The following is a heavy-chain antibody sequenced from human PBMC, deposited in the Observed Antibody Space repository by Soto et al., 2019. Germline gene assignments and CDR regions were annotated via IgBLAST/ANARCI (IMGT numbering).Heavy chain of an antibody. CDR2: IIHIFGTA. CDR3: ARLPPPDYYDSSGYYY. CDR1: GGTFSSSA. Sequence: QVQLVQSGAEVKKPGYSVKVSCNASGGTFSSSAISWVRQAPGQGLEWMGGIIHIFGTANYAQKFQGRVTITADESTSTAYMELSSLRSEDTAVYYCARLPPPDYYDSSGYYYWGQGTLVTVSS. J-gene: IGHJ4*02. V-gene: IGHV1-69*01. D-gene: IGHD3-22*01.